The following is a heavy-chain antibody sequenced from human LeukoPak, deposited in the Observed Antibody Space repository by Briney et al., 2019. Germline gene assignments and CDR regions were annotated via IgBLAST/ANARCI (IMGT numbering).Heavy chain of an antibody. D-gene: IGHD6-19*01. CDR2: TYYRSKWYN. Sequence: SQTLSLTSAISGDQVSSINGAWHWVRQSPSRGLEWLGRTYYRSKWYNDYAVSVQSRITINPDTSKNQFSLQLNSVTPDDTAVYYCARDLGNTGWYTFDYWGQGTLITVSS. J-gene: IGHJ4*02. CDR1: GDQVSSINGA. V-gene: IGHV6-1*01. CDR3: ARDLGNTGWYTFDY.